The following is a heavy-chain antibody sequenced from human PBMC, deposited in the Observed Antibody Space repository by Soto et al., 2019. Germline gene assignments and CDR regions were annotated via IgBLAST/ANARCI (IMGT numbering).Heavy chain of an antibody. D-gene: IGHD3-9*01. J-gene: IGHJ4*02. V-gene: IGHV3-33*01. CDR2: IWYDGSNK. CDR3: ARVDYDILTGYSYGYFDY. CDR1: GFTFSSYG. Sequence: GGSLRLSCAASGFTFSSYGMHWVRQAPGKGLEWVAVIWYDGSNKYYADSVKGRFTISRDNSKNTLYLQMNSLRAEDTAVYYCARVDYDILTGYSYGYFDYWGQGTLVTVSS.